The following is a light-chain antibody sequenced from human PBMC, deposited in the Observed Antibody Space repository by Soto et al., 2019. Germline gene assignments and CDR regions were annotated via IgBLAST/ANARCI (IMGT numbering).Light chain of an antibody. CDR2: AAS. Sequence: DIQMTQSPSSVSAPVGDRVTITCRATQGISGWLAWYQQKPGEAPKLLIYAASSLQSGVPSRFSGSGSGADFTLSISSLQPEDSATYYCQQADNFPLTFGGGTKVDIK. CDR3: QQADNFPLT. J-gene: IGKJ4*01. V-gene: IGKV1-12*01. CDR1: QGISGW.